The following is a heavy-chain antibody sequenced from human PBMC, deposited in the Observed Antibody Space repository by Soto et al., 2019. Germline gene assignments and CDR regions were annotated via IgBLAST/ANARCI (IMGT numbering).Heavy chain of an antibody. Sequence: QVHLLQSGSEVKKPGSSVKVSCRASGDTLSNYAFSWVRQAPGQGLEWMGGIIPIFGTTSYAQKLQGRVILTADESTTTVDVELMSLRSEDTALYFCALGLRGYHIDSWGQGTQVTVSS. CDR1: GDTLSNYA. J-gene: IGHJ4*02. D-gene: IGHD2-15*01. CDR2: IIPIFGTT. CDR3: ALGLRGYHIDS. V-gene: IGHV1-69*01.